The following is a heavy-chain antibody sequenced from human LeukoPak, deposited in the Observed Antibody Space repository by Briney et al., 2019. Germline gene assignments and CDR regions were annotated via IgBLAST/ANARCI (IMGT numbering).Heavy chain of an antibody. V-gene: IGHV3-9*01. CDR1: GFTFDDYA. CDR2: ISWNSGSI. J-gene: IGHJ4*02. CDR3: ARGTGDRSYYPLFEY. D-gene: IGHD3-10*01. Sequence: GGSLRLSCAASGFTFDDYAMHWVRQAPGKGLEWVSGISWNSGSIGYADSVKGRFTISRDNAKNSLFLQMNSLRAEDTAVYYCARGTGDRSYYPLFEYWGQGTLVTVSS.